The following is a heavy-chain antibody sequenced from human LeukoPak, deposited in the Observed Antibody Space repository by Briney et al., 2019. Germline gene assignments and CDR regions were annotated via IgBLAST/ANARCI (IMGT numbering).Heavy chain of an antibody. Sequence: GGSLRLSCAASGFTFSSYAMSWVRQAPGKGLEWVSAFSGSGGSTYYADSVKGRFTISRDNSKNTLYLQMNSLRAEDTAVYYCAKPHPRYCSSTSCYSLIDYWGQGTLVTVSS. CDR3: AKPHPRYCSSTSCYSLIDY. V-gene: IGHV3-23*01. CDR1: GFTFSSYA. J-gene: IGHJ4*02. CDR2: FSGSGGST. D-gene: IGHD2-2*02.